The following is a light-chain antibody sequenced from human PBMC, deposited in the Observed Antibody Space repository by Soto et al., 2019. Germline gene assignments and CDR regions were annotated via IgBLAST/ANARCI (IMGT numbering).Light chain of an antibody. CDR2: GAS. V-gene: IGKV3-20*01. CDR1: QSVSSSY. J-gene: IGKJ2*01. CDR3: QQYGSSLRMYI. Sequence: EIVLTQSPGTLSLSPGERATLSCRASQSVSSSYLAWYQQKPGQAPRLLIYGASSRATGIPDRFSGSGSVTDFTLTISRLEPEDFAVYYWQQYGSSLRMYIVGQGTKLEIK.